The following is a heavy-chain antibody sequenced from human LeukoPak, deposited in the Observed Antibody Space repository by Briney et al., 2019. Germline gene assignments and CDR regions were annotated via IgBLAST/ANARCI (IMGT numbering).Heavy chain of an antibody. CDR1: GGSFSGYY. CDR2: IYYSGST. J-gene: IGHJ6*02. V-gene: IGHV4-59*01. Sequence: SETLSLTCAVYGGSFSGYYWSWIRQPPGKGLEWIGYIYYSGSTNYNPSLKSRVTISVDTSKNQFSLKLSSVTAADTAVYYCARESLSPYYYYGMDVWGQGTTVTVSS. CDR3: ARESLSPYYYYGMDV.